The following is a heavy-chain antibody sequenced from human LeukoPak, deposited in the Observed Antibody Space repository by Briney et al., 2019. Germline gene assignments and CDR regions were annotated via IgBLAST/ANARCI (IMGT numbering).Heavy chain of an antibody. CDR3: ARDRGLYYMDV. Sequence: PGGSLRLSCTASGFAFSSYAMNWVRQAPGKGLEWVSGISASGGAPYYADSVKGRFTISRDNSKNTLYLQMNSLRAEDTAVYYCARDRGLYYMDVWGKGTTVTISS. CDR1: GFAFSSYA. J-gene: IGHJ6*03. CDR2: ISASGGAP. V-gene: IGHV3-23*01. D-gene: IGHD3-10*01.